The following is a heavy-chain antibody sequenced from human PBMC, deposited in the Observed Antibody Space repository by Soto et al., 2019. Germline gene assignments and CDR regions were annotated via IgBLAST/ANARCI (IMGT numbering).Heavy chain of an antibody. Sequence: PSETRCLTCTVSGGSISSYYWSWIRQPPGKGLEWIGYIYYSGSTNYNPSLKSRVTISVDTSKNQFSLKLSSVTAADTAVYYCARASYYYDSSVFDYWGQGTLVTVSS. CDR1: GGSISSYY. J-gene: IGHJ4*02. CDR3: ARASYYYDSSVFDY. D-gene: IGHD3-22*01. CDR2: IYYSGST. V-gene: IGHV4-59*01.